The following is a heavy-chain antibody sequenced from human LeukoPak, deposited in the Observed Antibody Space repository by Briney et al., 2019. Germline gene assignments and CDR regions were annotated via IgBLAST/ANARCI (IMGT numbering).Heavy chain of an antibody. Sequence: GGSLRLSCAASGFTFSDYYMTWIRQAPGKGLKGVSYISTGNIIYYADSVKGRFTISRDNAKNSLYLQMSSLRAEDTAVYYCARDRTTYSSSSFDYWGQGTLVTVSS. CDR3: ARDRTTYSSSSFDY. J-gene: IGHJ4*02. CDR2: ISTGNII. V-gene: IGHV3-11*01. D-gene: IGHD6-6*01. CDR1: GFTFSDYY.